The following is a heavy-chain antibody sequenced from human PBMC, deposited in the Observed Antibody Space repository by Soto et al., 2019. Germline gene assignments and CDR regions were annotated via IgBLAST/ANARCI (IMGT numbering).Heavy chain of an antibody. CDR2: IDPSDSYT. J-gene: IGHJ1*01. Sequence: GESLKISCKGSGYSFTSYWISWVRQMPGKGLEWMGRIDPSDSYTKYSPSFQGHVTISADKSISTAYLQWSSLKASDTAMYYCAREVVPAAIAQHWGQGTLVTVSS. CDR3: AREVVPAAIAQH. CDR1: GYSFTSYW. V-gene: IGHV5-10-1*01. D-gene: IGHD2-2*01.